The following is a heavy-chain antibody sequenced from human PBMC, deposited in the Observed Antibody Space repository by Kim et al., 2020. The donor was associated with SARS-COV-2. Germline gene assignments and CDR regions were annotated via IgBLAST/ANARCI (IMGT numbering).Heavy chain of an antibody. CDR3: ARGLGYWYFDL. CDR1: GFTFSSYA. CDR2: ISYDGSNK. V-gene: IGHV3-30*04. Sequence: GGSLRLSCAASGFTFSSYAMHWVRQAPGKGLEWVAVISYDGSNKYYADSVKGRFTISRDNSKNTLYLQMNILRAEDTAVYYCARGLGYWYFDLWGRGTLVTVSS. J-gene: IGHJ2*01. D-gene: IGHD3-9*01.